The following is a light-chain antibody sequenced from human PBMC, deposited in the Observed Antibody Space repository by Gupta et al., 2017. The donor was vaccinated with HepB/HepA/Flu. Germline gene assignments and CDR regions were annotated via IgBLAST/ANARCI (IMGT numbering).Light chain of an antibody. V-gene: IGKV3-11*01. J-gene: IGKJ2*01. CDR3: QLRCSWYLYT. CDR1: QSVSSF. Sequence: EIVLTQSPATLSLSPGERATLSCRASQSVSSFLAWYQQKPFQATRLLIYDAPIRATGIAARFIGSRYGTDFTLTISSLEPEDFAGYYCQLRCSWYLYTFGQGTRLEI. CDR2: DAP.